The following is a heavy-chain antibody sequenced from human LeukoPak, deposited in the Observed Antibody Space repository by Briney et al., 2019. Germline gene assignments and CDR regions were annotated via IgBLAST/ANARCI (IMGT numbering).Heavy chain of an antibody. V-gene: IGHV1-2*02. Sequence: ASVKVSCKASGYTFTGYYMHWVRQAPGQGLEWMGWINPNSGGTNYAQKFQGRVTMTRDTSISTAYMELSRLRSDDTAVYYCAREESIGRYQFLHEYWGQGTLVTVSS. J-gene: IGHJ4*02. CDR2: INPNSGGT. D-gene: IGHD1-26*01. CDR1: GYTFTGYY. CDR3: AREESIGRYQFLHEY.